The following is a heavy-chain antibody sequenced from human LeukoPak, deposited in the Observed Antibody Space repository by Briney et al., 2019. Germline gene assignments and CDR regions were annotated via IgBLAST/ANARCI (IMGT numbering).Heavy chain of an antibody. CDR1: GGSISSSSYF. D-gene: IGHD6-19*01. Sequence: ETLSLTCTVSGGSISSSSYFWGRIRQPPGKGLEWIGSMYYSGSTHYNPSLKSRVTIFADTSKNQFSLKLSSVTAADTAVYYCARHSSGHEYFDYWGQGTLVAVSS. V-gene: IGHV4-39*01. CDR3: ARHSSGHEYFDY. J-gene: IGHJ4*02. CDR2: MYYSGST.